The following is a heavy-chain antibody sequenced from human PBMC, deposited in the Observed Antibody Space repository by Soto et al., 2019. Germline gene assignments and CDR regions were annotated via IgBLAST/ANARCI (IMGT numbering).Heavy chain of an antibody. V-gene: IGHV4-39*01. D-gene: IGHD2-21*01. CDR1: GGSISSSSYY. J-gene: IGHJ4*02. CDR2: IYYSGST. Sequence: QLQLQESGPGLVKPSETLSLTCTVSGGSISSSSYYWGWIRQPPGKGLEWIGSIYYSGSTYYNPSLKSRVTISVDTSKNQFSLKLSSVTAADTAVYYCARRPRPIYYFDYWGQGTLVTVSS. CDR3: ARRPRPIYYFDY.